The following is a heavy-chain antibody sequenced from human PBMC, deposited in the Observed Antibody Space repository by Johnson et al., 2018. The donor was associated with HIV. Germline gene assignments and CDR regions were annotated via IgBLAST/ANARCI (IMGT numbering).Heavy chain of an antibody. D-gene: IGHD1-20*01. Sequence: EVQLVESGGGLVQPGGSLRLSCAASGFTFSSYAMSWVRQAPGKGLEWVSGINWNGGNTNYADSVKGRFTISRDNSKNTLYLQMGSLRAEDMAVYYCARGITGNRGDAFDIWGQGTRVTVSS. CDR1: GFTFSSYA. J-gene: IGHJ3*02. V-gene: IGHV3-23*04. CDR3: ARGITGNRGDAFDI. CDR2: INWNGGNT.